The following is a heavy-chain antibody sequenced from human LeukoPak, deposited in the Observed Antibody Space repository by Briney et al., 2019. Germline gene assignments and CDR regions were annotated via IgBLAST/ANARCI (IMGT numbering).Heavy chain of an antibody. J-gene: IGHJ6*03. CDR2: IHYDGSNN. Sequence: GGSLRLSCAASGFTFSSYAMHWVRQAPGKGLEWVAFIHYDGSNNYYADSVKGRFTISRDNAKNSLYLQMNSLRAEDTALYYCAKGGIHRGYYYYYMDVWGKGTTVTISS. D-gene: IGHD6-13*01. CDR1: GFTFSSYA. CDR3: AKGGIHRGYYYYYMDV. V-gene: IGHV3-30*02.